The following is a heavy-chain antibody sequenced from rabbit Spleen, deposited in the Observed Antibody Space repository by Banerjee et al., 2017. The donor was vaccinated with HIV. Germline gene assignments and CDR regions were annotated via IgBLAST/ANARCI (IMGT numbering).Heavy chain of an antibody. CDR3: GRDANGDVRLSRLDL. D-gene: IGHD2-1*01. CDR2: IYTGNGKT. V-gene: IGHV1S40*01. CDR1: GFSFSRGYD. Sequence: QSLEESGGGLVQPEGSLTLTCKASGFSFSRGYDMCWVRQAPGKGLEWIGCIYTGNGKTYYASWAKGRFTISKSSSTTVTLQMTSLTAADTATYFCGRDANGDVRLSRLDLWGPGTLVT. J-gene: IGHJ6*01.